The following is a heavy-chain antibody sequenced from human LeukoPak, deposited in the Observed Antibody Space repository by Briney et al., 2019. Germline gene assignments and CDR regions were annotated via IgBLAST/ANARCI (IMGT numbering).Heavy chain of an antibody. V-gene: IGHV3-15*01. D-gene: IGHD2/OR15-2a*01. CDR3: TTVSHFYL. CDR2: IQDGGTS. J-gene: IGHJ4*02. CDR1: GFTFSSYS. Sequence: GGSLRLSCAASGFTFSSYSMNWVRQAPGKGLEWVARIQDGGTSDHASPVKGRFTISRDDSKATLYLQMNNLKTEDTGVYYCTTVSHFYLGGQGTLVTVSS.